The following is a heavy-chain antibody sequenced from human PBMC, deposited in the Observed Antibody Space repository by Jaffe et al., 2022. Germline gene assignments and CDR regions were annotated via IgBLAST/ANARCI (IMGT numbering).Heavy chain of an antibody. J-gene: IGHJ4*02. CDR3: ARGRGIVTSLANYYFDY. CDR1: GGSVNYYY. Sequence: QVQLQESGPGLVEPSATLSLTCTVSGGSVNYYYWSWIRHLPGKGLEWIGYVYYSGSSDYNPSLKSRVTISVDTSKNQFSLKVNSVTAADTAIYYCARGRGIVTSLANYYFDYWGQGTLVTVSS. CDR2: VYYSGSS. V-gene: IGHV4-59*02. D-gene: IGHD1-26*01.